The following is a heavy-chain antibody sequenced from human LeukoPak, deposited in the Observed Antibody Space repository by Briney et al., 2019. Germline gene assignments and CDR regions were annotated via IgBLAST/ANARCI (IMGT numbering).Heavy chain of an antibody. V-gene: IGHV4-4*07. D-gene: IGHD6-25*01. Sequence: SETPSLTCTVSDGSITNYDWTWIRQSAGKGLEWIGHINWSGITNSNPSLKSRVTMSVNTSKNQFSLNLTSLTAADTAVYFCAREGGDPPWLDPWGPGKLVTVSS. CDR3: AREGGDPPWLDP. J-gene: IGHJ5*02. CDR2: INWSGIT. CDR1: DGSITNYD.